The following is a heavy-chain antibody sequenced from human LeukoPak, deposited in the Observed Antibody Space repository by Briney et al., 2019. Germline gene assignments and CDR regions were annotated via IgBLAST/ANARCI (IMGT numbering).Heavy chain of an antibody. D-gene: IGHD3-22*01. CDR3: ARAWYYYDSSGYYPFDY. V-gene: IGHV4-34*01. J-gene: IGHJ4*02. CDR1: GGAFSGYY. Sequence: SETLSLTCAVYGGAFSGYYWSWIRQPPGKGLEWIGEINHSGSTNYNPSLKSRVTISVDTSKNQFSLKLSSVTAADTAVYYCARAWYYYDSSGYYPFDYWGQGTLVTVSS. CDR2: INHSGST.